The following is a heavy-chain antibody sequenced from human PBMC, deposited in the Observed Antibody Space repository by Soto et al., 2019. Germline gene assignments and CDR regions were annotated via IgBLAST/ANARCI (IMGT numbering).Heavy chain of an antibody. CDR3: AMDPDGSGPNVDY. J-gene: IGHJ4*02. V-gene: IGHV3-23*01. D-gene: IGHD3-10*01. Sequence: EVQLLESGGGLVQPGGSLRLSCAASGFSFSSYAMNWVRQAPGKGLEWVSGISGSGGTTYYADSVKGRFTISRDNSKNTLYLQMNSLRDDDTAVYYCAMDPDGSGPNVDYWGQGTLVTVSS. CDR1: GFSFSSYA. CDR2: ISGSGGTT.